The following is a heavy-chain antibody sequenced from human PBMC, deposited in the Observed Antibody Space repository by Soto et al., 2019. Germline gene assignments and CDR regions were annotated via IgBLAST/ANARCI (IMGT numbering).Heavy chain of an antibody. CDR2: INAGNGNT. Sequence: ASVKVSCKASGYTFTSYAMHWVRQAPGQRLEWMGWINAGNGNTKYSQKFQGRVTITRDTSASTAYMELSSLRSEDTAVYYCANTSAMVRAPRIGFDYWGQGTLVTVSS. J-gene: IGHJ4*02. V-gene: IGHV1-3*01. CDR3: ANTSAMVRAPRIGFDY. D-gene: IGHD3-10*01. CDR1: GYTFTSYA.